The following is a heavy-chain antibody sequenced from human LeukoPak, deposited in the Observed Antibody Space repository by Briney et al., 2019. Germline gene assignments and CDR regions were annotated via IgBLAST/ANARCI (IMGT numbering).Heavy chain of an antibody. J-gene: IGHJ6*02. CDR1: GYTFTSYG. V-gene: IGHV1-18*01. CDR2: ISAYNGNT. D-gene: IGHD3-3*01. CDR3: ARAKGPSYDFWSGYYSYYYGMDV. Sequence: ASVKVSCKASGYTFTSYGISWVRQAPGQGLEWMGWISAYNGNTNYAQKLQGRVTMTTDTSTSTAYMELRSLRSDDTAVYYCARAKGPSYDFWSGYYSYYYGMDVWGQGTTVTVSS.